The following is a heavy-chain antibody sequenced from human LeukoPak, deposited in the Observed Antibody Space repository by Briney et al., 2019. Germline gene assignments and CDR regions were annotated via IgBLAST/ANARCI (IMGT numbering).Heavy chain of an antibody. D-gene: IGHD6-13*01. CDR3: ARNKAAAGTTGTDY. CDR2: ISAYNGNT. CDR1: GYTFTSYG. V-gene: IGHV1-18*01. Sequence: GASVKVSCKASGYTFTSYGISWVRQAPGQGLEWMGWISAYNGNTNYAQKLQGRVTMTTDTSTSTAYMELRSLGSDDTAVYYCARNKAAAGTTGTDYWGQGTLVTVSS. J-gene: IGHJ4*02.